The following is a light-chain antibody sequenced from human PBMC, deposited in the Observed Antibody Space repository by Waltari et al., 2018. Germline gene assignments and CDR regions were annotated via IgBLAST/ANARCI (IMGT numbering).Light chain of an antibody. V-gene: IGKV1-33*01. CDR3: QQYENHPPF. CDR1: QDISNY. J-gene: IGKJ2*01. CDR2: DAS. Sequence: DIQMTQSPSSLSASVGDRVTITCQASQDISNYLNWYQQKPGKAPKPLIYDASNLETGVPSRFSGSGSGTDFIFTISSLQPEDIATYYCQQYENHPPFFGQGTKLEIK.